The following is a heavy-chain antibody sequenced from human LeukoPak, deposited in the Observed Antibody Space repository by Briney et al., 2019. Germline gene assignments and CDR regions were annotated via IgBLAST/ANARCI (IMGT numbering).Heavy chain of an antibody. CDR3: ARVKRYIAAGKNYDY. D-gene: IGHD6-13*01. CDR1: GGSISSGGYY. Sequence: SETLSLTCTVSGGSISSGGYYWSWIRQHPGKGLEWIGYIYYSGSTYYNPSLKSRVTISVDTSKNQFSLKLSSVTAADTAVYYCARVKRYIAAGKNYDYWGQGTLVTVSS. CDR2: IYYSGST. J-gene: IGHJ4*02. V-gene: IGHV4-31*03.